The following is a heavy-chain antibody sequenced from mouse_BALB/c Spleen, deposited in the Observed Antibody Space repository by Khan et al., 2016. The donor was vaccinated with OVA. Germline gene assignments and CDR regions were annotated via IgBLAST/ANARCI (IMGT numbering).Heavy chain of an antibody. V-gene: IGHV9-3-1*01. J-gene: IGHJ4*01. CDR2: INTYIGEP. CDR3: GRVGYNGTMDS. D-gene: IGHD1-3*01. CDR1: GYTFTNFG. Sequence: QVQLQQSGPEVKKPGETVKISCKASGYTFTNFGMNWVRQAPGKGLKWMGWINTYIGEPTYADDFKGRFVFSLETSASTAYLQINNLKNEDTATYCCGRVGYNGTMDSWGQGTSVTVSA.